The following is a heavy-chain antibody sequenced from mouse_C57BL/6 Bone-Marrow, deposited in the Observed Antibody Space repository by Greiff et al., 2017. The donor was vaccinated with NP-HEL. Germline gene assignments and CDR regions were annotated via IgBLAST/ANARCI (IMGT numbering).Heavy chain of an antibody. V-gene: IGHV14-4*01. CDR2: IDPENGDT. Sequence: ESGAELVRPGASVKLSCTASGFNIKDDYMHWVKQRPEQGLEWIGWIDPENGDTEYASKFQGKATITADTSSNTAYLQLSSLTSEDTAVYYCTTSEFAYWGQGTLVTVSA. CDR1: GFNIKDDY. CDR3: TTSEFAY. J-gene: IGHJ3*01.